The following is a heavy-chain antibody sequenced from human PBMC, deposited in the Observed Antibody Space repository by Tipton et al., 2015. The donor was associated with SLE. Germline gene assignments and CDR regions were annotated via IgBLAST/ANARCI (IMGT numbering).Heavy chain of an antibody. CDR1: GGSVSSGSYY. J-gene: IGHJ4*02. CDR3: ARDHGDNSFDY. CDR2: IYNSGST. D-gene: IGHD4-17*01. V-gene: IGHV4-61*01. Sequence: TLSLTCTVSGGSVSSGSYYWTWIRQPPGKGLEWIGDIYNSGSTNYNPSLKSRVTISVDTSKNQFSLKLTSMTAADTAVYYCARDHGDNSFDYWGQGTLVTVSS.